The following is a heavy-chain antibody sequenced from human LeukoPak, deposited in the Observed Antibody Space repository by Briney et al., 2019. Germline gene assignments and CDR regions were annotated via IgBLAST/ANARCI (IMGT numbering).Heavy chain of an antibody. CDR2: IYYSGST. Sequence: PSETLSLTCTVSGGSISSSSYYWGWIRQPPGKGLEWIGSIYYSGSTYYNPSLKSRVTISVDTSKNQFSLKLSSVTAADTAVYYCARHVCSGWYWSMCHFDYWGQGTLVTVSS. CDR3: ARHVCSGWYWSMCHFDY. D-gene: IGHD6-19*01. J-gene: IGHJ4*02. V-gene: IGHV4-39*01. CDR1: GGSISSSSYY.